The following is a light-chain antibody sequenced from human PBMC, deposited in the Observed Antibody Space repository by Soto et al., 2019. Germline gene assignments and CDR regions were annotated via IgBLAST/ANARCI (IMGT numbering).Light chain of an antibody. V-gene: IGKV1-5*03. CDR2: KAS. Sequence: DIQMTQSPSTLSASVGDRVTITCRASQSISSWLAWYQQKPGKAPKLLIYKASSLESGVPSRFSGSGSGTEFTLTISSLQPDDFATYYCQQYNSYSRTCGQGTKVEIK. CDR3: QQYNSYSRT. CDR1: QSISSW. J-gene: IGKJ1*01.